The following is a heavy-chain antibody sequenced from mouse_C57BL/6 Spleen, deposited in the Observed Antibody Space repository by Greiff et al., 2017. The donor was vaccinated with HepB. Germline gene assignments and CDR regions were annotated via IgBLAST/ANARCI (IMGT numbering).Heavy chain of an antibody. CDR3: ARSGGSSPGWFAY. Sequence: VKLQQPGAELVMPGASVKLSCKASGYTFTSYWMHWVKQRPGQGLEWIGEIDPSDSYTNYNQKFKGKSTLTVDKSSSTAYMQLSSLTSEDSAVYYCARSGGSSPGWFAYWGQGTLVTVSA. J-gene: IGHJ3*01. CDR1: GYTFTSYW. CDR2: IDPSDSYT. V-gene: IGHV1-69*01. D-gene: IGHD1-1*01.